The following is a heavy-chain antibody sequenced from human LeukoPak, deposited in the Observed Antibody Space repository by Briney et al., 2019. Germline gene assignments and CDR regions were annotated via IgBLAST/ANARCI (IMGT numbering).Heavy chain of an antibody. J-gene: IGHJ4*02. CDR2: ISGSGGST. CDR3: AKLQVNYYDSSGYYDGYLDY. D-gene: IGHD3-22*01. Sequence: GGSLRLSCAASGFTFSDFWLSWVRQAPGKGLEWVSAISGSGGSTYYADSVKGRFTISRDNSKNTLYLQMNSLRAEDTAVYYCAKLQVNYYDSSGYYDGYLDYWGQGTLVTVSS. V-gene: IGHV3-23*01. CDR1: GFTFSDFW.